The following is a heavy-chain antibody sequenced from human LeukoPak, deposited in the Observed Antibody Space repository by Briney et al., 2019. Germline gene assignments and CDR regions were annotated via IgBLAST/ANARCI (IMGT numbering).Heavy chain of an antibody. J-gene: IGHJ4*02. CDR3: AGESSSTGVDF. D-gene: IGHD1-26*01. Sequence: ASVKVSCKASGYTFTSYDINWVRQATGQGLEWMGWMNPNSGNTGYAQKFQGRVAITRNTSISTAYMELSSLRSEDTAVYYCAGESSSTGVDFWGQGTLVTVSS. CDR1: GYTFTSYD. V-gene: IGHV1-8*03. CDR2: MNPNSGNT.